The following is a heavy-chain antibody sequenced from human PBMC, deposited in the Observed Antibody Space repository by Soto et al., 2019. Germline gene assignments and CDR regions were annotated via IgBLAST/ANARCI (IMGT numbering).Heavy chain of an antibody. CDR2: IYSGGST. CDR3: ARYGSGSYNGMDV. Sequence: EVQLVESGGGLVQPGGSLRLSCAAPGFTVSSNYMSWVRQAPGKGLEWVSVIYSGGSTYYADSVKGRFTISRHNSKNTLYLQMNSLRAEDTAVYYCARYGSGSYNGMDVWGQGTTVTVSS. J-gene: IGHJ6*02. V-gene: IGHV3-53*04. D-gene: IGHD3-10*01. CDR1: GFTVSSNY.